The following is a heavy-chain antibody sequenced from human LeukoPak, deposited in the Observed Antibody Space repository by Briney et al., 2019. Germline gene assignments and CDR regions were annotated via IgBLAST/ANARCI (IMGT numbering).Heavy chain of an antibody. V-gene: IGHV1-46*01. CDR1: GGTFSSYA. D-gene: IGHD3-16*02. CDR3: ARIYDYVWGSYPDY. CDR2: INPSGGST. Sequence: ASVKVSCKASGGTFSSYAISWVRQAPGQGLEWMGIINPSGGSTSYAQKFQGRVTMTRDTSTSTVYMELSSLRSEDTAVYYCARIYDYVWGSYPDYWGQGTLVTVSS. J-gene: IGHJ4*02.